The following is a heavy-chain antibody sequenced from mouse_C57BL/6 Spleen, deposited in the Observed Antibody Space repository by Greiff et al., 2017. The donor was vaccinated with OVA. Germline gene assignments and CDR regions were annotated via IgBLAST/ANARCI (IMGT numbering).Heavy chain of an antibody. J-gene: IGHJ3*01. D-gene: IGHD2-4*01. CDR1: GYTFTDYE. CDR2: IDPETGGT. Sequence: QVQLQQSGAELVRPGASVTLSCKASGYTFTDYEMHWVKQTPVHGLEWIGAIDPETGGTAYNQKFKGKAILTADKSSSTAYMELRSLTSEDSAVYYCTRRGLRREAWFADWGQGTLVTVSA. CDR3: TRRGLRREAWFAD. V-gene: IGHV1-15*01.